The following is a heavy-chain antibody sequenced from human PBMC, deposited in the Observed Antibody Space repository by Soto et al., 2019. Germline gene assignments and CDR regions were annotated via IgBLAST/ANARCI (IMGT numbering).Heavy chain of an antibody. D-gene: IGHD6-19*01. CDR2: VNHNGRN. CDR3: ARGGSSDWQVAFDF. J-gene: IGHJ3*01. Sequence: SETLSLTCDVYGGSFSCYFWNWICQSPGKGLEWIGKVNHNGRNNYNPSLKSRVTISLDMSKKQISLKLTSVTAADTAVYYCARGGSSDWQVAFDFWGLGTMVTVSS. CDR1: GGSFSCYF. V-gene: IGHV4-34*01.